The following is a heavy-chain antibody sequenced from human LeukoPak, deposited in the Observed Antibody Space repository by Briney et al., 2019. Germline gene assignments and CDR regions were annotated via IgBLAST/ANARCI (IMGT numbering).Heavy chain of an antibody. CDR1: GFTFNRCW. Sequence: GGSLSLSCVVSGFTFNRCWMNWVRQAPGKGLEWVAHINPDGRDTYYVDSVKGRFTISRDNAQNSMYLQMNSLRVEDTAVYYCTSWGDTTAEYFQRWGQGTLVTVSS. D-gene: IGHD2-21*02. V-gene: IGHV3-7*01. CDR2: INPDGRDT. J-gene: IGHJ1*01. CDR3: TSWGDTTAEYFQR.